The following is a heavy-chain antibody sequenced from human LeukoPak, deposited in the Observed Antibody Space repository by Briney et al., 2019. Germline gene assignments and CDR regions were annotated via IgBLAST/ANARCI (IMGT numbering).Heavy chain of an antibody. D-gene: IGHD4-11*01. V-gene: IGHV4-34*01. CDR1: GGSFSGYY. CDR3: ARGSNLDY. Sequence: WETLSLTCAVYGGSFSGYYWSWIRQPPGKGLEWIGEINHSGSTNYNPSLKSRVTISVDTSKNQFSLKLSSVTAADTAVYYCARGSNLDYWGQGTLVTVSS. J-gene: IGHJ4*02. CDR2: INHSGST.